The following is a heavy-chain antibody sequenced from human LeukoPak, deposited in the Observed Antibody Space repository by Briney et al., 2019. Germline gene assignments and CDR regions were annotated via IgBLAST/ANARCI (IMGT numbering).Heavy chain of an antibody. CDR3: AKFNANSSGYDFDY. V-gene: IGHV3-23*01. D-gene: IGHD3-22*01. CDR2: TSGSGGST. Sequence: PGGSLRLSCAASGFSFSSYAMSWVRQAPGKGLEWVSGTSGSGGSTYYADSVKGRFTISRDNSKSTLYLQVNSLRAEDTAVYYCAKFNANSSGYDFDYWGQGTLVTVSS. J-gene: IGHJ4*02. CDR1: GFSFSSYA.